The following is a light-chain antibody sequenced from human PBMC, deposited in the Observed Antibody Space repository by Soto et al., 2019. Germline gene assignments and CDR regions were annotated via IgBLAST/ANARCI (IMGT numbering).Light chain of an antibody. Sequence: QSALTQPPSASGSPGQSVTISCTGTRNDIGAYEFVSWYQHHPGKAPKLIIYEVVQRPSGVPDRFSGSKSGNTASLTVSGLQAADEADYYCKSYAGSNTYVFGTGTKVNVL. V-gene: IGLV2-8*01. J-gene: IGLJ1*01. CDR2: EVV. CDR3: KSYAGSNTYV. CDR1: RNDIGAYEF.